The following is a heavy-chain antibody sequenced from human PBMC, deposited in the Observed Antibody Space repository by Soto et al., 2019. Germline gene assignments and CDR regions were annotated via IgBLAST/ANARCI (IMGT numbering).Heavy chain of an antibody. CDR3: AKDTLVDCSSTCCLYYYYYGMDV. D-gene: IGHD2-2*01. J-gene: IGHJ6*02. Sequence: EVQLLESGGGLVQPGGSLRLSCAASGFTFSSYAMSWVRQAPGKGLEWVSAISGSGGSTYYADSVKGRFTISRDNSKNTLDLQMNSLRAEDTAVYYCAKDTLVDCSSTCCLYYYYYGMDVWGQGTTVTVSS. CDR1: GFTFSSYA. V-gene: IGHV3-23*01. CDR2: ISGSGGST.